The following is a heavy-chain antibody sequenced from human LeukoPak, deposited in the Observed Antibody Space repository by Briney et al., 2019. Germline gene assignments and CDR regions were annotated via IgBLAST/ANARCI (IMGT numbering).Heavy chain of an antibody. Sequence: SETLSLTCTVSGGSISSSSYYWGWIRQPPGKGLEWIGSIYYSGSTYYNPSLKSRVTISVDTSKNQFSLELSSVTAADTAVYYCARQNYYDSSGFDYWGQGTLVTVSS. CDR1: GGSISSSSYY. CDR3: ARQNYYDSSGFDY. J-gene: IGHJ4*02. V-gene: IGHV4-39*01. D-gene: IGHD3-22*01. CDR2: IYYSGST.